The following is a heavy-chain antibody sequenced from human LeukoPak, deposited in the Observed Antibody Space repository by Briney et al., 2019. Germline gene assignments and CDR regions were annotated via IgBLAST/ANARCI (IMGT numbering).Heavy chain of an antibody. V-gene: IGHV3-7*01. D-gene: IGHD7-27*01. J-gene: IGHJ4*02. CDR1: GFTFSSYW. CDR2: IKQDGSEK. Sequence: GGSLRLSCAASGFTFSSYWMSWVRQAPGKGLEWVANIKQDGSEKYYVDSVKGRFTISRDNAKNSLYLQMNSLRAEDKAVYYCPGTFGLSGDLYFDYWGQGTLVTVSS. CDR3: PGTFGLSGDLYFDY.